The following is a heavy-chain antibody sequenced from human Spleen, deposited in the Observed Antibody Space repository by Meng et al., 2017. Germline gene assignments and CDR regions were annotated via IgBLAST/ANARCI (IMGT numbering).Heavy chain of an antibody. CDR2: IQTKTDGGTT. Sequence: GESLKISCAASGFTFSNAWMSWVRQAPGKGLEWVGRIQTKTDGGTTHYAAPVKDRFTLSRDDSENTLYLQMDSLRAEDAALYYCARALNYDISSGIDYWGQGTLVTVSS. J-gene: IGHJ4*02. D-gene: IGHD3-9*01. CDR1: GFTFSNAW. V-gene: IGHV3-15*01. CDR3: ARALNYDISSGIDY.